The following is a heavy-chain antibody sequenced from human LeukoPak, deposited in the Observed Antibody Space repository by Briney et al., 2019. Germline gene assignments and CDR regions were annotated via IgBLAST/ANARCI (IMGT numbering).Heavy chain of an antibody. CDR2: IYTSGST. D-gene: IGHD2-2*01. V-gene: IGHV4-4*07. Sequence: SETLSLTCTVSGGSISSYYWSWIRQPAGKGLEWIGRIYTSGSTNYNPSLKSRVTMSVDTSKNQFSLKLSSVTAADTAVYYCARDGTVVVPAALYGMDVWGQGTTVTVSS. CDR3: ARDGTVVVPAALYGMDV. J-gene: IGHJ6*02. CDR1: GGSISSYY.